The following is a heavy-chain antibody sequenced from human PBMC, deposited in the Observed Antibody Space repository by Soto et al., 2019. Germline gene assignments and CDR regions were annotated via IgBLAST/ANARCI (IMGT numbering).Heavy chain of an antibody. CDR2: IYSGGST. CDR3: ATADTFGYRQFDY. D-gene: IGHD3-16*01. CDR1: GFTVSSNY. J-gene: IGHJ4*02. Sequence: EVQLVESGGGLVQPGGSLRLSCAASGFTVSSNYMNWVRQAPGKVLEWVSLIYSGGSTYYADSVKGRFTISRDNSKNTLYLQMNSLRAKDTAVYYCATADTFGYRQFDYWGQGTLVTVSS. V-gene: IGHV3-66*01.